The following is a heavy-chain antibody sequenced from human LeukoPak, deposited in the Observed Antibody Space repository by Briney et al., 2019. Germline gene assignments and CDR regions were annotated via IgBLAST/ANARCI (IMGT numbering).Heavy chain of an antibody. D-gene: IGHD5-18*01. Sequence: SETLSLTCTVSGGSMSSSTYYWGWIRQPPGKGLEWIGSMYYSGSTNYNPSLNSRVTISEDKSKNQFSLKLTSVTAADTAVYYCRIRGYSYALDYWGQGTLVTASS. V-gene: IGHV4-39*07. J-gene: IGHJ4*02. CDR3: RIRGYSYALDY. CDR2: MYYSGST. CDR1: GGSMSSSTYY.